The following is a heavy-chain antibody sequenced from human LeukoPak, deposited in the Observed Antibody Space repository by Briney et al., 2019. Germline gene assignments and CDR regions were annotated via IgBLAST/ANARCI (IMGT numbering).Heavy chain of an antibody. CDR1: GFTFSIYA. D-gene: IGHD3-10*01. Sequence: GGSLRLSCAASGFTFSIYAMHWVRQAPGKGLEWVAAISNDGNSKYHADSVRGRFTISRDNSKNTLYLQMDSLRAEDTAVYYCARSFNYYGSESYGRGDDCWGQGTQVTVSS. J-gene: IGHJ4*02. CDR2: ISNDGNSK. CDR3: ARSFNYYGSESYGRGDDC. V-gene: IGHV3-30-3*01.